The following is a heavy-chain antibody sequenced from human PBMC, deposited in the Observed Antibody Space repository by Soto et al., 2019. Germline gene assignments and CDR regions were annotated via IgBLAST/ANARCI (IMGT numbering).Heavy chain of an antibody. Sequence: QVQLVQSGAEVKKPGSSVKVSCKASGGTFSSYIISWVRQAPGQGLEWMGRIIPILGIANYAQKFQGRVTITADKSTSTAYMEPSSLRSEDTAVYYCARFPQTAIVGAAYFDYWGQGNLVTVSS. J-gene: IGHJ4*02. V-gene: IGHV1-69*02. CDR1: GGTFSSYI. CDR3: ARFPQTAIVGAAYFDY. D-gene: IGHD1-26*01. CDR2: IIPILGIA.